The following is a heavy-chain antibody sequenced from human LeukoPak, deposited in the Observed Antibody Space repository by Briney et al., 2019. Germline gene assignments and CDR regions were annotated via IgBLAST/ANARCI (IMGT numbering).Heavy chain of an antibody. CDR3: AAVDTAMAFDY. CDR2: IYYSGST. J-gene: IGHJ4*02. CDR1: GGSLSSYY. Sequence: SETLSLTCTVSGGSLSSYYWSWIRQPPGKGLEWIGYIYYSGSTNYNPPLKSRVTISVDTSKNQFSLKLSSVTAADTAVYYCAAVDTAMAFDYWGQGTLVTVSS. V-gene: IGHV4-59*01. D-gene: IGHD5-18*01.